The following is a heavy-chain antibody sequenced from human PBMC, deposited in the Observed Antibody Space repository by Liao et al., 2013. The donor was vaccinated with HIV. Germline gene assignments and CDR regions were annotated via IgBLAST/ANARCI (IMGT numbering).Heavy chain of an antibody. CDR1: GGSFSGYY. Sequence: QVQLQQWGAGLLKPSETLSLTCAVYGGSFSGYYWNWIRQPPGKGLEWIGRIYSSGSANYNPSLKSRVTMSVDRSKNQFSLKLSSVTAADTAVYYCARAREGWFDPWGQGTLVTVSS. J-gene: IGHJ5*02. V-gene: IGHV4-59*10. D-gene: IGHD1-26*01. CDR2: IYSSGSA. CDR3: ARAREGWFDP.